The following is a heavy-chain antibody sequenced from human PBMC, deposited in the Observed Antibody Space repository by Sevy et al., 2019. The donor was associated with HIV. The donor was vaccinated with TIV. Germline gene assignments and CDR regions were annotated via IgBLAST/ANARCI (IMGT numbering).Heavy chain of an antibody. CDR3: ARGAGDSVVTYFDY. J-gene: IGHJ4*02. V-gene: IGHV1-2*04. Sequence: ASVKVSCKASGYTFTDYYIHWVRQAPGQGLEWLGWINPNSGGTNYAQKFQDWVTMTRDTSISKAYMELSRLKSDETAVYYCARGAGDSVVTYFDYWGQGTPVTVSS. CDR2: INPNSGGT. CDR1: GYTFTDYY. D-gene: IGHD2-2*01.